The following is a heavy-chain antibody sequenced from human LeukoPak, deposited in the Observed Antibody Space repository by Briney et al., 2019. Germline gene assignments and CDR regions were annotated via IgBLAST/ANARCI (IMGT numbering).Heavy chain of an antibody. CDR1: GGSVSSGSYY. CDR2: IYYSGST. CDR3: ARTYASGYFDY. Sequence: TSETLSLTCTVSGGSVSSGSYYWSWIRQPPGKGLEWIGYIYYSGSTNYNPSLKSRVTISVDTSKNQFSLKLSSVTAADTAVYYGARTYASGYFDYWGQGTLVTVSS. J-gene: IGHJ4*02. V-gene: IGHV4-61*01. D-gene: IGHD3-10*01.